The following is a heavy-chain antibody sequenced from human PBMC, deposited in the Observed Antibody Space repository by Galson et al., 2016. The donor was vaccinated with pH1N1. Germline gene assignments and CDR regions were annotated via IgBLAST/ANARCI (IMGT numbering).Heavy chain of an antibody. CDR3: AKISGWLFGAFDI. V-gene: IGHV3-9*01. D-gene: IGHD6-19*01. CDR2: ISWNSGTI. J-gene: IGHJ3*02. CDR1: GSTFDDYA. Sequence: SLRLSCAASGSTFDDYAMHWVRQAPGKGLEWVSGISWNSGTIGYADSVKGRFTISRDNAKNSLYLQMNSLRAEDTALYYCAKISGWLFGAFDIWGQGTMVTVSS.